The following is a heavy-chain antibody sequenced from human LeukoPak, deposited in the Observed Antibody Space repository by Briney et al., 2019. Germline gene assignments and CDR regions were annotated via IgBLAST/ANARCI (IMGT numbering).Heavy chain of an antibody. V-gene: IGHV3-30*04. Sequence: GGSLRLSCVGSGFTLSNYAIHWVRQAPGKGLEWVAVISSDGSNTYYADSVKGRFTISRDNSKNTLYLQMNSLRADDMAIYYCGAARQYVGAFDIWGQGTVVTVSS. CDR3: GAARQYVGAFDI. J-gene: IGHJ3*02. CDR1: GFTLSNYA. D-gene: IGHD3-16*01. CDR2: ISSDGSNT.